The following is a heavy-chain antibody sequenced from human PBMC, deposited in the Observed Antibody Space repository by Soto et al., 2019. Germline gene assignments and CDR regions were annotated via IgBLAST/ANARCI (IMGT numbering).Heavy chain of an antibody. Sequence: GASVKVSCKGSGYTFTSYYMHWVRQAPGQGLEWMGIINPSGGSTSYAQKFQGRVTMTRDTSTSTVYMELSSLRSEDTAVYYCARDLPITMIVVVPYGMDVWGQGTTVTVSS. D-gene: IGHD3-22*01. V-gene: IGHV1-46*03. CDR3: ARDLPITMIVVVPYGMDV. J-gene: IGHJ6*02. CDR2: INPSGGST. CDR1: GYTFTSYY.